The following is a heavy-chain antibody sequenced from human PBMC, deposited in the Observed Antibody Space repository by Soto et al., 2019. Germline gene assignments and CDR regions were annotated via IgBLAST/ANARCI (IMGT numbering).Heavy chain of an antibody. D-gene: IGHD3-10*01. V-gene: IGHV4-34*01. Sequence: SETLSLTCAVYGGSFSGYYWSWTRQPPGKGLEWMGEINHSGSTNYNPSLKSRVTISVDTSKNQFSLKLSSVTAADTAVYYCAPNRMVRGVIIPQPIIPSWGQGTLVTVSS. CDR3: APNRMVRGVIIPQPIIPS. CDR1: GGSFSGYY. CDR2: INHSGST. J-gene: IGHJ5*02.